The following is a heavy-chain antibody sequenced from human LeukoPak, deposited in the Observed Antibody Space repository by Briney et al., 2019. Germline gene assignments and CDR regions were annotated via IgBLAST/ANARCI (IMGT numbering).Heavy chain of an antibody. CDR1: GYSFTSYW. J-gene: IGHJ4*02. Sequence: GESLKISCKGSGYSFTSYWIGWVRQMPGKGLEWMGIIYPGDSDTRYSPSFQGQVTISADKSISTAYLRWSSLKASDTAMYYCARDGGDCSSTSCYISAPDYWGQGTLVTVSS. CDR3: ARDGGDCSSTSCYISAPDY. V-gene: IGHV5-51*01. D-gene: IGHD2-2*02. CDR2: IYPGDSDT.